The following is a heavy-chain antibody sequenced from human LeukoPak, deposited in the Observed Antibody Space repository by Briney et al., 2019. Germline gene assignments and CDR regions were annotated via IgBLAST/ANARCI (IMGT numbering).Heavy chain of an antibody. CDR3: EKEYSGSPHAFDI. Sequence: GGSLRLSCAASEFTFSAYPMSWVRQAPGTGLEWVSSITATGAGTYYADSVKGRFTISRDNSKSTLSLQMNSLRVEDTAVYYCEKEYSGSPHAFDIWGQGTMVTVSS. CDR1: EFTFSAYP. V-gene: IGHV3-23*01. J-gene: IGHJ3*02. CDR2: ITATGAGT. D-gene: IGHD1-26*01.